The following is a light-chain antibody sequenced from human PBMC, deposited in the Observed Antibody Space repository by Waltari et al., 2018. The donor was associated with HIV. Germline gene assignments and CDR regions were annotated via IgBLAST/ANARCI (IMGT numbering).Light chain of an antibody. Sequence: QSVLTQPPSASGTPGQRVTISCSGSRSNIGNNDVYWFQHLPGTAPKLLIDRNSQRPSVVPDRFTCSKSGTSASLAISGRRSEDEADYYCDAWDNSLSGRVFGGGTKLTVL. CDR1: RSNIGNND. CDR2: RNS. J-gene: IGLJ3*02. CDR3: DAWDNSLSGRV. V-gene: IGLV1-47*01.